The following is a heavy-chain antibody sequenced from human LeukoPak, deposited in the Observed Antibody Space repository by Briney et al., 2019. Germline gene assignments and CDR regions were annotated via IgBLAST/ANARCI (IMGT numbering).Heavy chain of an antibody. V-gene: IGHV3-23*01. J-gene: IGHJ4*02. CDR3: AKRGVVIRVILVGFHKEAYYFDS. CDR1: GITLSNYG. Sequence: GGSLRLSCAVSGITLSNYGMSWVRQAPGKGLEWVAGISDSGGSTNYADSVKGRFTISRDNPKNTLYLQMNSLRAEDTAVYFCAKRGVVIRVILVGFHKEAYYFDSWAREPWSPSPQ. D-gene: IGHD3-22*01. CDR2: ISDSGGST.